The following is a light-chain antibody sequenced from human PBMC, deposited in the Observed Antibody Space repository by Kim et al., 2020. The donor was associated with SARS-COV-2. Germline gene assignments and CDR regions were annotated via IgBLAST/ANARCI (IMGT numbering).Light chain of an antibody. CDR1: SGSINYA. Sequence: SVKLSCTRRSGSINYAIAGLQQQPGKRTRYLMRVYSDGRHTKGDGNPVRCSGSSSGSESSLTISSVQSEDEADYYCQTWGSGIGVFGGGTQLTVL. V-gene: IGLV4-69*01. CDR3: QTWGSGIGV. J-gene: IGLJ2*01. CDR2: VYSDGRH.